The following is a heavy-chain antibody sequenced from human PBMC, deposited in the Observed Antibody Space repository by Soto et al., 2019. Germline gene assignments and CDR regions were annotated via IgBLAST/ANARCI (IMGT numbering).Heavy chain of an antibody. D-gene: IGHD6-13*01. CDR3: ARDLPWGKQQLFDY. CDR2: INAGNGNT. CDR1: GYTFTSYA. Sequence: QVQLVQSGAEEKKPGASVKVSCKASGYTFTSYAIHWARQAPGQRLEWMGWINAGNGNTKYSQNFQDRVTITRDTSASTAYMELSSLRSEDTAVYYCARDLPWGKQQLFDYWGQGTLVTVSS. V-gene: IGHV1-3*05. J-gene: IGHJ4*02.